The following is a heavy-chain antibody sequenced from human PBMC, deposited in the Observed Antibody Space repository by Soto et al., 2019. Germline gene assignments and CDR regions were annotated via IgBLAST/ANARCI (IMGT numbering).Heavy chain of an antibody. J-gene: IGHJ6*02. V-gene: IGHV1-18*01. CDR2: ISAYDDNT. Sequence: QAQLVQSGPEVKKPGASVKVSCKASGYRFTSYGISWVRQAPGQGLEWLGWISAYDDNTKYAQTLQGRVAMSTDTSKNTAYMELRSLISDDTAMYYCARGGYYDSSGSRNYHYYGMNVWGQGTTVTVSS. CDR3: ARGGYYDSSGSRNYHYYGMNV. CDR1: GYRFTSYG. D-gene: IGHD3-22*01.